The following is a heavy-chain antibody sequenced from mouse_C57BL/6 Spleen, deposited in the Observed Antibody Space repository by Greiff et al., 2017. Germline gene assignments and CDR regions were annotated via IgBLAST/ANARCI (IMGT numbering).Heavy chain of an antibody. CDR1: GYSFTGYY. Sequence: VQLQQSGPELVKPGASVKISCKASGYSFTGYYMNWVKQSPEKSLEWIGEINPSTGGTTYNQKFTAKATLTVDKSSSTAYMQLKSLTSEDSAVYCCARAKTAQATDDWGQGTTLTVSS. D-gene: IGHD3-2*02. CDR2: INPSTGGT. CDR3: ARAKTAQATDD. V-gene: IGHV1-42*01. J-gene: IGHJ2*01.